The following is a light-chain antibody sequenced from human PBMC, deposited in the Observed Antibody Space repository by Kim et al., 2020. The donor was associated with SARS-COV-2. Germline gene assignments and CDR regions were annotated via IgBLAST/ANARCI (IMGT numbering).Light chain of an antibody. Sequence: VTKSSTGSSPNIGAGYDVHWYQQLPGTAPKLLIYGNSNRPSGVPDRFSGSKSGTSASLAITGLQAEDEADYYCQSYDSSLSGYVVFGGGTQLTVL. CDR2: GNS. CDR1: SPNIGAGYD. J-gene: IGLJ2*01. V-gene: IGLV1-40*01. CDR3: QSYDSSLSGYVV.